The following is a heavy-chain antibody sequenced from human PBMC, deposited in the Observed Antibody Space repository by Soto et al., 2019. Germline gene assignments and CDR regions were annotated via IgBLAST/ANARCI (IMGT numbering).Heavy chain of an antibody. V-gene: IGHV4-31*03. CDR2: IYHTGNT. D-gene: IGHD3-22*01. CDR1: GGSISSGAYY. Sequence: TLCLTCSVAGGSISSGAYYWNWIRQHPGKGLEWIAYIYHTGNTYYNPSLRSRTTISVDTSENQFSLKLTSVTDADTAVYYCASSYSGYLDNWGQGTLVTVSS. J-gene: IGHJ4*02. CDR3: ASSYSGYLDN.